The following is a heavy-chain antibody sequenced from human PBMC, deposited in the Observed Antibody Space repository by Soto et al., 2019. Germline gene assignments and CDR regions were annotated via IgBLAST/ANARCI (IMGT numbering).Heavy chain of an antibody. J-gene: IGHJ6*02. CDR2: MNPNSGNT. V-gene: IGHV1-8*01. CDR1: GYTFTSYD. CDR3: ARGPYSSGGLSYYYYYGMDV. Sequence: GASVKVSCKASGYTFTSYDINWVRQATGQGLEWMGWMNPNSGNTGYAQKFQGRVTMTRNTSISTAYMELSSPRSEDTAVYYCARGPYSSGGLSYYYYYGMDVWGQGTTVTVSS. D-gene: IGHD6-19*01.